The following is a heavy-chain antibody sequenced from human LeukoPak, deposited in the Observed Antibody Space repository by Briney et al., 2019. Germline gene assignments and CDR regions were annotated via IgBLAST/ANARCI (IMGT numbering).Heavy chain of an antibody. J-gene: IGHJ3*02. Sequence: PSETLSLTCTVSGDSITNSYWSWIRQPPGKGLERIAYIYYSGNTKYNPSLKSRVTISVDTSKNQFSLKLSSVTAADTALYYCARAEDDYEVSYAFDIWGQGTMVTVSS. V-gene: IGHV4-59*12. CDR2: IYYSGNT. CDR1: GDSITNSY. CDR3: ARAEDDYEVSYAFDI. D-gene: IGHD3-16*01.